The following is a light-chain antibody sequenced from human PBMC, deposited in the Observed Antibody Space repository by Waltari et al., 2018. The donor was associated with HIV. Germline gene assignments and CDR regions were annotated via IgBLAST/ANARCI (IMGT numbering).Light chain of an antibody. CDR2: SNN. CDR3: AAWDDSLSGWV. J-gene: IGLJ3*02. Sequence: HSVLTQPPSASGTPGQRVTISCSGSSSNIGSNYVYWYQQLPGTAPKLLIYSNNQRPSGVPDRFSGSKSGTSASLAISGRRSEDEADYYCAAWDDSLSGWVFGGGTKLTVL. V-gene: IGLV1-47*02. CDR1: SSNIGSNY.